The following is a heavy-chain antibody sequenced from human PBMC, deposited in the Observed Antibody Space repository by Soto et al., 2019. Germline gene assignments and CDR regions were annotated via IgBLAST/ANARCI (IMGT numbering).Heavy chain of an antibody. J-gene: IGHJ3*01. V-gene: IGHV3-74*01. CDR1: GFTFSYYW. CDR3: ARGDRGAFDL. Sequence: EVRLVESEGGLVQPGGSLSLSCAASGFTFSYYWMHWVRQAPGQGLLWVSRIHSDGSSTTYADSVKGRFTISRDNAKNMVSLQMNSLRVEDTGVYFCARGDRGAFDLWGQGTMVTVSS. D-gene: IGHD2-21*02. CDR2: IHSDGSST.